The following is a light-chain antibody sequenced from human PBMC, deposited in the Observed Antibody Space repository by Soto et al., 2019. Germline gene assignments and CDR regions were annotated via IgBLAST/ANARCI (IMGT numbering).Light chain of an antibody. J-gene: IGKJ4*01. CDR1: QSLSKY. Sequence: EIVLTQSPATVSLSPGERATLSCRARQSLSKYLAWYQQKPGQAPRLLIYDASNRASGIPARFSGSWSGTAVTLTISSLEPEDFAVYYCQQRSNWRGTFGGGTKVEV. V-gene: IGKV3-11*01. CDR2: DAS. CDR3: QQRSNWRGT.